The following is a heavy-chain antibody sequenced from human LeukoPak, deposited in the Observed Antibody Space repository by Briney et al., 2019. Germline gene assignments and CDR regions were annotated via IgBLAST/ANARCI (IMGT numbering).Heavy chain of an antibody. CDR1: GFTFRSYW. D-gene: IGHD3-10*01. CDR3: TIMVREIDY. V-gene: IGHV3-74*01. CDR2: INTDGSST. J-gene: IGHJ4*02. Sequence: GGSLRLSCAASGFTFRSYWMHWVRQAPGKGLVWVSRINTDGSSTSYADSVKGRLTISRDNAKNTLYLQMNSLRTEDTALYYCTIMVREIDYWGQGTLVTVSS.